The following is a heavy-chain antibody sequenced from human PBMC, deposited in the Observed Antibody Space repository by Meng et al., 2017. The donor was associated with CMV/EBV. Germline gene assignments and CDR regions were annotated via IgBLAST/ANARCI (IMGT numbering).Heavy chain of an antibody. D-gene: IGHD6-6*01. CDR1: GGSISSSSYY. J-gene: IGHJ4*02. CDR3: AGFIAARPWAYESFDY. Sequence: SETLSLTCTVSGGSISSSSYYWGWIRQPPGKGLEWIGSIYYSGSTYYNPSPKSRVTISVDTSKNQFSLKLSSVTAADTAVYYCAGFIAARPWAYESFDYWGQGTLVTVSS. V-gene: IGHV4-39*01. CDR2: IYYSGST.